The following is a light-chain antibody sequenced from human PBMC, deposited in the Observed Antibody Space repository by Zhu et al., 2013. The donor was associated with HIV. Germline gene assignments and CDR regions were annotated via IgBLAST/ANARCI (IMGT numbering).Light chain of an antibody. Sequence: EIVMTQSPATLSVSPRERATLSCRASQSVSSNLAWYQQKPGQAPRLLVYAVSYRATDIPARFSGGGSGTDFTLTISRLEPEDFAVYYCQQYHRSPGTFGLGTKVEI. CDR3: QQYHRSPGT. V-gene: IGKV3D-15*01. J-gene: IGKJ1*01. CDR1: QSVSSN. CDR2: AVS.